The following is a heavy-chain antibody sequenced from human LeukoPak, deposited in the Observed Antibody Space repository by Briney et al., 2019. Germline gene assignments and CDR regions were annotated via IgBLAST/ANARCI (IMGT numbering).Heavy chain of an antibody. CDR2: INPNSGGT. Sequence: EASVKVSCKASGYTFTGYYMHWVRQAPGQGLEWMGWINPNSGGTNYAQKFQGRVTMTRDTSISTAYMELSRLRSDDTAVYYCARDPADYYDRGPLDYWGQGTLVTVSS. D-gene: IGHD3-22*01. CDR3: ARDPADYYDRGPLDY. V-gene: IGHV1-2*02. J-gene: IGHJ4*02. CDR1: GYTFTGYY.